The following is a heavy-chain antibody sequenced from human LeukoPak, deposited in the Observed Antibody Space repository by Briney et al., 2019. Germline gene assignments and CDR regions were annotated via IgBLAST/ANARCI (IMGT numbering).Heavy chain of an antibody. CDR1: GGSISSYY. D-gene: IGHD3-10*01. Sequence: PSETLSLTCTVSGGSISSYYWSWIRQPPGKGLEWIGYIYASGSTNYSPSLKSRVTISVDTSKNQFSLKLSSVTAADTAVYYCARTEYYFDNWGQGTLVTVSS. CDR3: ARTEYYFDN. CDR2: IYASGST. V-gene: IGHV4-59*01. J-gene: IGHJ4*02.